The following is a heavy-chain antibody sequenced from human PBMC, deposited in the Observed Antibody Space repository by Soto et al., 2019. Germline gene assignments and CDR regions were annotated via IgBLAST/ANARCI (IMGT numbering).Heavy chain of an antibody. J-gene: IGHJ4*02. CDR2: IYHSGST. CDR3: ARGNMVAIDY. D-gene: IGHD5-12*01. Sequence: PSETLSLTCAVSGGSISSGGYSWSWIRQPPGKGLEWIGYIYHSGSTYYNPSLESRVTISVDRSKNQFSLKLSSVTAADTAVYYCARGNMVAIDYWGQGTLVTVSS. CDR1: GGSISSGGYS. V-gene: IGHV4-30-2*01.